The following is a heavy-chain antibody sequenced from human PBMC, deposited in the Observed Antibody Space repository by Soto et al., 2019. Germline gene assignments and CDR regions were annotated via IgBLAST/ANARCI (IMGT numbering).Heavy chain of an antibody. D-gene: IGHD3-22*01. Sequence: ASVKVSCKASGYTFTSYYMHWVRQAPGQGLERMGIINPSGGSTSYAQKFQGRVTMTRDTSTSTVYMELSSLRSEDTAVYYCARAMIEIPLSSSHGMDVWGQGTTVTVPS. CDR1: GYTFTSYY. J-gene: IGHJ6*02. CDR3: ARAMIEIPLSSSHGMDV. V-gene: IGHV1-46*01. CDR2: INPSGGST.